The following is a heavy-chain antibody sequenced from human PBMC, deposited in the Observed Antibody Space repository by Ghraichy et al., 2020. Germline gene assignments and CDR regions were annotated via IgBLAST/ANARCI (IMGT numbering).Heavy chain of an antibody. J-gene: IGHJ4*02. Sequence: GSLRLSCAASGFTFSSYAMHWVRQAPGKGLEWVAVISYDGSNKYYADSVKGRFTISRDNSKNTLYLQMNSLRAEDTAVYYCASTVYGDYDYWGQGTLVTVSS. D-gene: IGHD4-17*01. CDR3: ASTVYGDYDY. CDR2: ISYDGSNK. V-gene: IGHV3-30*04. CDR1: GFTFSSYA.